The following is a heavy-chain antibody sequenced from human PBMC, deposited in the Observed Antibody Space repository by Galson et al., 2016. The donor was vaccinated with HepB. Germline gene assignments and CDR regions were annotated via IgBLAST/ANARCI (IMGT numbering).Heavy chain of an antibody. CDR1: GGTFSSYV. Sequence: SVKVSCKASGGTFSSYVISWVRQAPGQGLEWMGGIIPVFNTLNYAQKFQGRVTITADESTSTAYMQLSSLRSEDTAVYYCGRGRRGGYCRSGKCYSLAHWGQGTLVTVSS. J-gene: IGHJ4*02. CDR2: IIPVFNTL. CDR3: GRGRRGGYCRSGKCYSLAH. V-gene: IGHV1-69*13. D-gene: IGHD2-2*01.